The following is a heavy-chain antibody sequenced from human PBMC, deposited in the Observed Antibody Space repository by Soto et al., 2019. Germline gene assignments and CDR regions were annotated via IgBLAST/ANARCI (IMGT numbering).Heavy chain of an antibody. J-gene: IGHJ4*02. D-gene: IGHD2-2*01. Sequence: PGGSLRLSCAASGFTFSSYSMNWVRQAPGKGLEWVSYISSSSSTIYYADSVKGRFTISRDNAKNSLYLQMNSLRAEDTAVYYCAREGHYCSSTSCSPYYFDYWGQGTLVNVSS. CDR2: ISSSSSTI. CDR1: GFTFSSYS. CDR3: AREGHYCSSTSCSPYYFDY. V-gene: IGHV3-48*01.